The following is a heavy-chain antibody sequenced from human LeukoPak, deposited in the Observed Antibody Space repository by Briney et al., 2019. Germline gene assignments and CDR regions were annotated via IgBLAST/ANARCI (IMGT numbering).Heavy chain of an antibody. J-gene: IGHJ4*02. CDR1: GGSFSDYY. V-gene: IGHV4-34*01. Sequence: PSETLSLTCAVYGGSFSDYYWSWIRQPPGKGLEWIGEINHSGSTNYNPSLKSRVTISVDTSKNQFSLTVSSVTAADTAVYYRATNNYLMTVPDYWGQGTLVTVSS. CDR2: INHSGST. CDR3: ATNNYLMTVPDY. D-gene: IGHD1/OR15-1a*01.